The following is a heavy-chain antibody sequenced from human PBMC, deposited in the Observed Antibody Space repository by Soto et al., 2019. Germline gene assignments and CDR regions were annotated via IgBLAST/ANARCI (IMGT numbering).Heavy chain of an antibody. Sequence: PGESLKISCQCSGYSFTSYLVSWVRQMPGKGLEWMGRIDPSDSYTNYSPSFQGHVTISADKSISTAYLQWSSLKASDTAMYYCARHDFWSGFAAMTATPSKGAIGSFDYWGQGTLVTVSS. CDR2: IDPSDSYT. D-gene: IGHD3-3*01. CDR1: GYSFTSYL. V-gene: IGHV5-10-1*01. J-gene: IGHJ4*02. CDR3: ARHDFWSGFAAMTATPSKGAIGSFDY.